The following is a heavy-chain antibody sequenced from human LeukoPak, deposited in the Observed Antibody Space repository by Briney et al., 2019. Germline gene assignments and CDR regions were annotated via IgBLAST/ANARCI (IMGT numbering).Heavy chain of an antibody. CDR2: INHSGST. D-gene: IGHD4-17*01. J-gene: IGHJ3*02. CDR1: GGSFSGYY. CDR3: ARDDYGDYEAFDI. V-gene: IGHV4-34*01. Sequence: SETLSLTCAVYGGSFSGYYWSWIRQPPGKGLEWIGEINHSGSTNYNPSLKSRVTISADTSKNQFSLKLSSVTAADTAVYYCARDDYGDYEAFDIWGQGTMVTVSS.